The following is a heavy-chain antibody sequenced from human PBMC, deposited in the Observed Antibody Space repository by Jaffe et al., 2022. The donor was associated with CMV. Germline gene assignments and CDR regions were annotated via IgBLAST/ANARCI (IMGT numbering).Heavy chain of an antibody. J-gene: IGHJ4*02. Sequence: QVQLQQWGAGLLKPSETLSLTCAVYGGSFSGYYWSWIRQPPGKGLEWIGDINHSGSTNYNPSLKSRVTISVDTSKNQFSLNLSSVTAADTAVYYCARGYCSAGSCYRLPDYWGQGTLVTVSS. D-gene: IGHD2-15*01. CDR2: INHSGST. CDR1: GGSFSGYY. CDR3: ARGYCSAGSCYRLPDY. V-gene: IGHV4-34*01.